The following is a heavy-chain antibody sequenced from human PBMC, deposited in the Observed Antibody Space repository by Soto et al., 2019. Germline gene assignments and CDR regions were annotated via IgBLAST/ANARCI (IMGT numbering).Heavy chain of an antibody. CDR1: GYSFTSYW. CDR2: IDPSDSYT. CDR3: ARLQAAAGDNDLTFDY. Sequence: EVQLVQSGAEVKKPGESLRISCKGSGYSFTSYWISWVRQMPGKGLEWMGRIDPSDSYTNYSPSFQGHVTISADKSISTADLQWSSLKASDTAMDYCARLQAAAGDNDLTFDYWGQGTLVTVSS. V-gene: IGHV5-10-1*01. D-gene: IGHD6-13*01. J-gene: IGHJ4*02.